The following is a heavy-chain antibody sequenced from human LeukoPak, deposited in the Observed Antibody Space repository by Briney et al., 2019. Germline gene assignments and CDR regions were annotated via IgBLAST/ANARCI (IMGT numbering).Heavy chain of an antibody. D-gene: IGHD3-10*01. J-gene: IGHJ5*02. V-gene: IGHV3-7*01. CDR2: IKQDGSEK. CDR3: ARGDRGPPP. CDR1: GFTFSSNW. Sequence: GGSLRLSCAASGFTFSSNWMSWVRQAPGKGLEWVANIKQDGSEKYYVDSVKGRFTISRDNAKNSLYLQMNSLRVEDTAVYYCARGDRGPPPWGQGTLVTVSS.